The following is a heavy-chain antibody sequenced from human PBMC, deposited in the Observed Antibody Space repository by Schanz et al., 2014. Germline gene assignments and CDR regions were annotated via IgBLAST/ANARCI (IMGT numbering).Heavy chain of an antibody. CDR3: ARDTTWRLDL. D-gene: IGHD1-1*01. CDR2: VFPNGIT. CDR1: GGSIRSGTYY. V-gene: IGHV4-61*02. Sequence: QVQLQESGPGLVKPSQTLSLTCTVSGGSIRSGTYYWSWIRQPAGKALEWVGRVFPNGITNYNPSRKSRVPIPLDTSKTQFPLTRPSLAAADTAVYYCARDTTWRLDLWGRGTLVTVSS. J-gene: IGHJ2*01.